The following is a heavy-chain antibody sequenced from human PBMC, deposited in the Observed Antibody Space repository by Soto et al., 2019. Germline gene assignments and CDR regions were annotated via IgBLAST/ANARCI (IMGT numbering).Heavy chain of an antibody. V-gene: IGHV3-48*02. D-gene: IGHD3-22*01. CDR3: ARDHVNMTHTYWYFDL. J-gene: IGHJ2*01. Sequence: GGSLRLSCAASGFTFSSYSMNWVRQAPGKGLEWVSYISSSSSTIYYADSVKGRFTISRDNAKNSLYLKMNSLRDEDTAVYYCARDHVNMTHTYWYFDLWGRGNLVTVSS. CDR2: ISSSSSTI. CDR1: GFTFSSYS.